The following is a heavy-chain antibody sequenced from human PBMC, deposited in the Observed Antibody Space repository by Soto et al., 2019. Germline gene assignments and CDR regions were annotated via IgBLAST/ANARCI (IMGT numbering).Heavy chain of an antibody. V-gene: IGHV4-34*01. Sequence: SETLSLTCAVYGGSFSGYYWSWIRQPPGKGLEWIGEINHSGSTNYNPSLKRRVTISVDTSKNQFSLKLSSVTAADTAVYYCARGRGAARLHYYYYMDVWGKGTTVTVSS. J-gene: IGHJ6*03. D-gene: IGHD6-6*01. CDR3: ARGRGAARLHYYYYMDV. CDR2: INHSGST. CDR1: GGSFSGYY.